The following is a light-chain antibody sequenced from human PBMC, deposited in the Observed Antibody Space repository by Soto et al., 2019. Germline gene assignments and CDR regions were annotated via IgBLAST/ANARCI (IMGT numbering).Light chain of an antibody. Sequence: IQMTQSPTSLSASVGDRVTITCRASQGISNFLGWIQQKPGKAPKSLIFGASSLQSGVPSKFSGXVSDIXXXXXXXXLQPXDLXXXXXXXYHSYPPTFGQGTKVEIK. CDR2: GAS. J-gene: IGKJ1*01. V-gene: IGKV1-16*02. CDR3: XXYHSYPPT. CDR1: QGISNF.